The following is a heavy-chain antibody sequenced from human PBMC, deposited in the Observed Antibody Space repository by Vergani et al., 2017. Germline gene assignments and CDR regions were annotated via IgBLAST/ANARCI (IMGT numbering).Heavy chain of an antibody. CDR1: GYTFTSYG. CDR2: ISAYNGNT. Sequence: QVQLVQSGAEVKKPGASVKVSCKASGYTFTSYGISWVRQAPGQGLEWMGWISAYNGNTNYAQKLQGRVTMTTDTSTSTAYMELRSLRSDDTAVYYCARVGYYECWSPAHYYYYMDVWGKGTTVTVSS. D-gene: IGHD3-3*01. V-gene: IGHV1-18*01. CDR3: ARVGYYECWSPAHYYYYMDV. J-gene: IGHJ6*03.